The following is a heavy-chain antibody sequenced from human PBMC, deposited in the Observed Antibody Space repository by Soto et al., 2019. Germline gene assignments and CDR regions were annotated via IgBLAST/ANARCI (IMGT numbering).Heavy chain of an antibody. J-gene: IGHJ6*02. CDR2: IVVGSSNT. V-gene: IGHV1-58*01. Sequence: WASVKVSCKASGFTFTSSAVQWVRQARGQRLEWIGWIVVGSSNTNYAQKFQERVTITRDMSTSTAYMELSSLRSEDTAVYYCAATGIFGVVTNPYYYGLDVWGQGTTVTVSS. D-gene: IGHD3-3*02. CDR1: GFTFTSSA. CDR3: AATGIFGVVTNPYYYGLDV.